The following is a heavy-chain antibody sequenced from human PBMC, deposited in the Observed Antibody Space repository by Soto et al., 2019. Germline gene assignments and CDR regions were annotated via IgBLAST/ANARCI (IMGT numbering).Heavy chain of an antibody. J-gene: IGHJ3*02. Sequence: GGSLRLSCAASGFTFSSYAMSWVRQAPGKGLEWVSAISGSGGSTYYEDSVKGRFTISRDNSKNTLYLQMNSLRAEDTAVYYCAKEDICGRNGSYSHAFDIWGQGTMVTVSS. CDR2: ISGSGGST. CDR3: AKEDICGRNGSYSHAFDI. D-gene: IGHD1-26*01. V-gene: IGHV3-23*01. CDR1: GFTFSSYA.